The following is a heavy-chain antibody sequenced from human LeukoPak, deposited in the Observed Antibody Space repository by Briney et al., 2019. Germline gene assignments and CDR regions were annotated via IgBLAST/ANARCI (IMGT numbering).Heavy chain of an antibody. V-gene: IGHV3-21*01. CDR1: GFTFSSYS. CDR3: ARDDTPIFRVDYYYMDV. Sequence: GGSLRLSCAASGFTFSSYSMNWVRQAPGKGLEWVSSISSSSSYIYYADSVKGRFTISRDNAKNSLYLQMNSLRAEDTAVYYCARDDTPIFRVDYYYMDVWGKGTTVAVSS. J-gene: IGHJ6*03. CDR2: ISSSSSYI. D-gene: IGHD3-3*01.